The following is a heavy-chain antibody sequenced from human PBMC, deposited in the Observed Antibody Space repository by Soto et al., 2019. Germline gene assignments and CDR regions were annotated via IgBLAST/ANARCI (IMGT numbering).Heavy chain of an antibody. D-gene: IGHD4-17*01. CDR2: IYYSGNT. J-gene: IGHJ4*02. Sequence: QLQLQESGPGLVKPSETLSLTCTVSGGSISSSSYYWGWVRQPPGKGLEWIGSIYYSGNTYYNPSLKRRVTRSVDTSKNQFSLKLSSVTAADTAVYYCATSDYGSGWGQGTLVTVSS. V-gene: IGHV4-39*01. CDR1: GGSISSSSYY. CDR3: ATSDYGSG.